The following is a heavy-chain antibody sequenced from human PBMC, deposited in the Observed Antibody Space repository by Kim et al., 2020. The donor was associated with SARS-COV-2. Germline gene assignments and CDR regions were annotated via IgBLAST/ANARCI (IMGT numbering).Heavy chain of an antibody. Sequence: SETLSLTCTVSGDSLDGNYWGWIRQPPGKGLEWIGYIYYTGATNYNRYPTSRVSISIDTSKNQSSLKLRFVTAADTAVYYCARVRGWRPLFDDWGQGTLVTVSS. CDR2: IYYTGAT. D-gene: IGHD2-21*02. J-gene: IGHJ4*02. CDR1: GDSLDGNY. V-gene: IGHV4-59*01. CDR3: ARVRGWRPLFDD.